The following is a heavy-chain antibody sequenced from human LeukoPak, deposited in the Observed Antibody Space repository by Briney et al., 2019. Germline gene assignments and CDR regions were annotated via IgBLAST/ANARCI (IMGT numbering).Heavy chain of an antibody. CDR2: IYPGDSDT. V-gene: IGHV5-51*01. CDR3: ARSSMVRGEPLDYYGMDV. CDR1: GYSFTSYW. J-gene: IGHJ6*02. D-gene: IGHD3-10*01. Sequence: GESLKISCKGSGYSFTSYWIGWVRQMPGKGLEWMGIIYPGDSDTRYSPSFRGQVTISADKSISTAYLQWSSLKASDTAMYYCARSSMVRGEPLDYYGMDVWGQGTTVTVSS.